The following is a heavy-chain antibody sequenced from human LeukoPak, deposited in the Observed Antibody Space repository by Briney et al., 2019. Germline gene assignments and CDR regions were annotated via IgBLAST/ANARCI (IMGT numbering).Heavy chain of an antibody. CDR2: INPNSGGT. Sequence: ASVKVSCKTSGYIFAHNGISWVRQAPGQGPEWMGWINPNSGGTNYAQKFQGWVTMTRDTSISTAYMELSRLRSDDTAVYYCARGRYDFWSGYYRFYFDYWGQGTLVTVSS. V-gene: IGHV1-2*04. CDR3: ARGRYDFWSGYYRFYFDY. CDR1: GYIFAHNG. D-gene: IGHD3-3*01. J-gene: IGHJ4*02.